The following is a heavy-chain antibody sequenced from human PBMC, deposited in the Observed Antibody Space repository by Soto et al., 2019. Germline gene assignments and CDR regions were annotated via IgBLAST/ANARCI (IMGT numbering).Heavy chain of an antibody. CDR3: ARCDGSATYCFFFAY. CDR2: IYSGGST. CDR1: GFTVSNSY. V-gene: IGHV3-66*01. Sequence: GGSLRLSCAASGFTVSNSYMSWVLQAPWKGLEWVSAIYSGGSTYYADSVKGRFTISRDNSRNTLYLQMNSLRAEDTAVYFCARCDGSATYCFFFAYWGQGTPVTVSS. D-gene: IGHD3-10*01. J-gene: IGHJ4*01.